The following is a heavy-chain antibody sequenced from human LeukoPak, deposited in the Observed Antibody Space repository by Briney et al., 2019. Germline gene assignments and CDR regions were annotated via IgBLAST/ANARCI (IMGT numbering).Heavy chain of an antibody. CDR2: ISGSGGST. CDR1: GFTFSSYA. V-gene: IGHV3-23*01. J-gene: IGHJ4*02. D-gene: IGHD5-24*01. Sequence: GGSLRLSCAASGFTFSSYAMSWVRQAPGKGLEWVSAISGSGGSTYHADSVKGRFTISRDNSKNTLYLQMNSLRAEDTAVYYCARAWLQLKYYFDYWGQGTLVTVSS. CDR3: ARAWLQLKYYFDY.